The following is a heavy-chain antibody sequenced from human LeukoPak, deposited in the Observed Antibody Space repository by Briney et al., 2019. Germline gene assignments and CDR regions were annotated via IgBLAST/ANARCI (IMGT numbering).Heavy chain of an antibody. CDR3: VRVREDYTRYDY. D-gene: IGHD4-11*01. CDR2: INSDGSRT. J-gene: IGHJ4*02. CDR1: GFTFSSYW. V-gene: IGHV3-74*01. Sequence: GGSLRLSCAASGFTFSSYWRHWVRQAPGKGLMWVSRINSDGSRTTYADSVRGRFTISRDNAKSTLYLQMNSLRAEDTAVYDCVRVREDYTRYDYWGQGTLVTVSS.